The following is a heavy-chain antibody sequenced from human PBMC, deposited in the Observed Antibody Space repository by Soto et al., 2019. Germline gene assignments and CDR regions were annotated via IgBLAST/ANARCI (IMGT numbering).Heavy chain of an antibody. D-gene: IGHD3-22*01. CDR1: KLTFSNYE. CDR3: ARGLRNYYDRSGLHY. J-gene: IGHJ4*02. V-gene: IGHV3-48*03. Sequence: GGSLRLSCVGSKLTFSNYEMNWVRQAQGKGLEWVSYISYTGSTIYYADSVRGRFTISRDNSKNSLYLQMNSLRAEDTAVYYCARGLRNYYDRSGLHYWGQGTLVTVSS. CDR2: ISYTGSTI.